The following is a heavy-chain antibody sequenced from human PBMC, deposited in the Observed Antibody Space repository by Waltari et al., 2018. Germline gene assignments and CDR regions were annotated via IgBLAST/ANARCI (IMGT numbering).Heavy chain of an antibody. V-gene: IGHV4-4*07. CDR3: ASGLVAVAGQDGAPHDAFDI. Sequence: QVQLQESGPGLVKPSETLSLTCTVSGGSISSYYWSWIRQPAGKGLEWVGRIYTSGSTNYNPSLKSRVTMSVDTSKNQFSLKLSSVTAADTAVYYCASGLVAVAGQDGAPHDAFDIWGQGTMVTVSS. CDR2: IYTSGST. J-gene: IGHJ3*02. D-gene: IGHD6-19*01. CDR1: GGSISSYY.